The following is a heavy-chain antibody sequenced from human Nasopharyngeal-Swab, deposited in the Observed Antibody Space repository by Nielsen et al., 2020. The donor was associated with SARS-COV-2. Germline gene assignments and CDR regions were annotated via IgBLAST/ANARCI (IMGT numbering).Heavy chain of an antibody. CDR3: SSGELLLDY. V-gene: IGHV4-39*01. CDR1: GGSISSSSYY. Sequence: SETLSLTCTVSGGSISSSSYYWGWIRQPPGKGLEWIGSIYYSGSTYYNPSPKSRVTISVDTSKNQFSLKLSSVTAADTAVYYCSSGELLLDYWGQGTLVTVSS. J-gene: IGHJ4*02. CDR2: IYYSGST. D-gene: IGHD3-10*01.